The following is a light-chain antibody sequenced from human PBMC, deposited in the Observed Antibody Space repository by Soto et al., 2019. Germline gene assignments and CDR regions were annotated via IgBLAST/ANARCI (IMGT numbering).Light chain of an antibody. CDR2: DNN. CDR3: GAWDTSLSAVV. Sequence: QSVLTHPPSVSAAPGRTVTISCTGSSSNLGNNYVSWYQHLPGTAPKLLIYDNNNRPSGIPDRFSGSKSGTSATLGITGLQTGDEADYYCGAWDTSLSAVVFGGGTKLTVL. J-gene: IGLJ3*02. CDR1: SSNLGNNY. V-gene: IGLV1-51*01.